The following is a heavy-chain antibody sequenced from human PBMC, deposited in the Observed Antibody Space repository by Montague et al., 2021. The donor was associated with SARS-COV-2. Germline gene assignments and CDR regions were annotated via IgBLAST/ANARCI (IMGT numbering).Heavy chain of an antibody. V-gene: IGHV2-70*11. D-gene: IGHD6-19*01. CDR1: GFSLSTSGMC. CDR3: ARTGIAVAGPSFDY. Sequence: PALVKPTQTLTLTCTFSGFSLSTSGMCVSWIRQPPGKALEWLARIDWDDDKYYSTSLKTRLTISKDTPKNQVVLTMTNMDPVDTATYYCARTGIAVAGPSFDYWGQGTLVTVSS. CDR2: IDWDDDK. J-gene: IGHJ4*02.